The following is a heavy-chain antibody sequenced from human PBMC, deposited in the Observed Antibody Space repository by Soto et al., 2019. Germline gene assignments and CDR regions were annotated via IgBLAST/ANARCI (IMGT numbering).Heavy chain of an antibody. J-gene: IGHJ5*02. CDR1: GGSFSGYY. CDR3: ARGGPIITIFGVVIIKRNWFDP. Sequence: PSETLSLTCAVYGGSFSGYYCSWIRQPPGKGLEWIGEINHSGSTNYNPSLKSRVTISVDTSKNQFSLKLSSVTAADTAVYYCARGGPIITIFGVVIIKRNWFDPWGQGTPVTVSS. V-gene: IGHV4-34*01. CDR2: INHSGST. D-gene: IGHD3-3*01.